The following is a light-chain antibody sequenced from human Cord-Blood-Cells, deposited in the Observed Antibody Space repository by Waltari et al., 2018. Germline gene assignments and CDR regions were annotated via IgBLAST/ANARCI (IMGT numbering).Light chain of an antibody. J-gene: IGKJ4*01. V-gene: IGKV3-11*01. Sequence: DIVLTQSPATLSLSLGERATLSCRASQSVSSYLAWYQQKPGQAPRLLIYDASNRSTGIPARFSGSGSGTDFTLTISSLEPEDFAVYYCQQRSNWPPALTFGGGTKVEIK. CDR1: QSVSSY. CDR3: QQRSNWPPALT. CDR2: DAS.